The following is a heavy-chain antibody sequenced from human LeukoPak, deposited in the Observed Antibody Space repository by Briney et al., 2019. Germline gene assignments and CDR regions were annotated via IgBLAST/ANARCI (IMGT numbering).Heavy chain of an antibody. V-gene: IGHV3-7*01. J-gene: IGHJ6*03. CDR2: IKQDGSEK. D-gene: IGHD5-12*01. Sequence: GGSLRLSCAASGFTFSSYWMSWVRQAPGKGREWVANIKQDGSEKYYVDSVKGRFTISRDNAKKSLYLQMNSLRAEDTAVYYCARVSGYDSHYYYYMDVWGKGTTVTVSS. CDR1: GFTFSSYW. CDR3: ARVSGYDSHYYYYMDV.